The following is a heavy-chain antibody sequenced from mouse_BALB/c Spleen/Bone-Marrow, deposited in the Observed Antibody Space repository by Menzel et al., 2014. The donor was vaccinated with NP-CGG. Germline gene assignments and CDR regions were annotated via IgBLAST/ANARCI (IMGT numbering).Heavy chain of an antibody. D-gene: IGHD2-4*01. CDR1: CHAFSKYG. J-gene: IGHJ4*01. Sequence: LPPAGGGLGGAGSSGEIFLQGSCHAFSKYGGDWGEQRAGQGLEGVGEIYPGDGDTNYNGKFKGRVTLTADKSSSTAYMQLSSLTSEDSAVYFCASVYDYGRGYAMDYWGQGTSVTVSS. CDR3: ASVYDYGRGYAMDY. CDR2: IYPGDGDT. V-gene: IGHV1-80*01.